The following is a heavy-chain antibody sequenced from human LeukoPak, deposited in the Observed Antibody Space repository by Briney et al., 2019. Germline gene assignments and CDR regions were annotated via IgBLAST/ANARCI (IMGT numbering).Heavy chain of an antibody. CDR2: IYPGDSDT. Sequence: GGSLKISCKGSGYSFTSYWIGWVRQMPGKGLEWMGIIYPGDSDTRYSPSFQGQVTISADKSISTAYLQWSSLKASDTAMYYCARRSVEGPRDGYKYYFDYWGQGTLVTVSS. V-gene: IGHV5-51*01. CDR1: GYSFTSYW. CDR3: ARRSVEGPRDGYKYYFDY. J-gene: IGHJ4*02. D-gene: IGHD5-24*01.